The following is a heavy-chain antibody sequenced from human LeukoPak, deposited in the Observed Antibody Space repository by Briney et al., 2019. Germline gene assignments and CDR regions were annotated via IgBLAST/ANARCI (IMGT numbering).Heavy chain of an antibody. Sequence: GGSLRLSCAASGFTFSDHAMTWVCQVPGKGLEWVSGISGRGGTTYSADYLKGRFTVSRDNSKNTLYLQMNDLRAEDTAEYFCAKGGYCGGTNCYFYYMGVWGKGTTVTVSS. V-gene: IGHV3-23*01. CDR2: ISGRGGTT. D-gene: IGHD2-2*01. CDR1: GFTFSDHA. CDR3: AKGGYCGGTNCYFYYMGV. J-gene: IGHJ6*03.